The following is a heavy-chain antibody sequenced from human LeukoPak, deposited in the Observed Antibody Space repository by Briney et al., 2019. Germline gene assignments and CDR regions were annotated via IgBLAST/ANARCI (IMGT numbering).Heavy chain of an antibody. CDR3: ARKYCGGDCYSHY. CDR2: INTFGTTA. V-gene: IGHV3-74*01. D-gene: IGHD2-21*02. J-gene: IGHJ4*02. CDR1: GFTFSSYW. Sequence: GGSLRLSCAVSGFTFSSYWMNWVRQVPGKGLVWVSHINTFGTTATYADSVKGRFTISRDNAKNSLYLQMNSLRAEDTAVYYCARKYCGGDCYSHYWGQGTLVTVSS.